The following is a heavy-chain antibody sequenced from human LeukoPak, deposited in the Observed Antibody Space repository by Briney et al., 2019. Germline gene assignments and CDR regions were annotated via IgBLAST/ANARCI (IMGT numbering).Heavy chain of an antibody. CDR1: GFTVSNNY. D-gene: IGHD4-17*01. V-gene: IGHV3-53*01. Sequence: TGGSLKLSCVASGFTVSNNYMSWVRQAPGKGLEWVSVIYSGGTTYYADSVKGRFTISRDNSRNTVYLQMDSLRAEDTAVYYCARDLAWGETTVTLWGQGTLVTVSS. J-gene: IGHJ4*02. CDR3: ARDLAWGETTVTL. CDR2: IYSGGTT.